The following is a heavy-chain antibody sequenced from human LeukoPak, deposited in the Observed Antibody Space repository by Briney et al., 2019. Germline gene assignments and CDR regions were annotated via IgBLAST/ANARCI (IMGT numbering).Heavy chain of an antibody. CDR1: GYTFTGYY. CDR3: ATQRGSYRWGTDFDY. J-gene: IGHJ4*02. V-gene: IGHV1-2*02. CDR2: INPNSGDT. D-gene: IGHD3-16*01. Sequence: ASVKVSCKASGYTFTGYYMHGVRQAPGQGLEWIGWINPNSGDTKYAQKFEGRVTMTRDTSIITAYMELSRLRSDDTAVYYCATQRGSYRWGTDFDYWGQGTLVTVSS.